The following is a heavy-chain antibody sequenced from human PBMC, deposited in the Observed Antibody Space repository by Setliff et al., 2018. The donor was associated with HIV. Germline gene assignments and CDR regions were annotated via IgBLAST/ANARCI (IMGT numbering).Heavy chain of an antibody. CDR2: IYYSGST. V-gene: IGHV4-39*01. CDR1: GGSMSSSGNY. J-gene: IGHJ4*01. CDR3: ARATGPTYYFDF. Sequence: SETLSLTCTVSGGSMSSSGNYWGWIRQSPGRGLEWIGSIYYSGSTHYNPSLKSRVTISVDTSKNQFSLRLTSMTAADTAVYFCARATGPTYYFDFWGHGNLVTVSS.